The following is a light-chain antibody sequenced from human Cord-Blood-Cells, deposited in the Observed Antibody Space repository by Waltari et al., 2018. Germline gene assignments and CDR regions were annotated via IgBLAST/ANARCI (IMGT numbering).Light chain of an antibody. CDR1: LSVSSY. CDR2: DAS. J-gene: IGKJ4*01. CDR3: QQRSNWPPLT. V-gene: IGKV3-11*01. Sequence: IVLTHSTATQSSSAGERAPISCRASLSVSSYLAWYQQKPGQAPRLLIYDASNRATGIPARFSGSGSGTDFTLTISSLEPEDFAVYYCQQRSNWPPLTFGGGTKVEIK.